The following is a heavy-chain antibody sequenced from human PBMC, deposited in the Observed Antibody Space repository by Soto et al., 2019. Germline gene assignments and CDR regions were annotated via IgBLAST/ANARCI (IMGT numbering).Heavy chain of an antibody. Sequence: PGGSLRLSCAASGFTFSSYAMHWVRQAPGKGLEWVAVISYDGSNKYYADSVKGRFTISRDNSKNTLYLQMNSLRAEDTAVYYCANSDSRLEYYYYGMDVWGQGTTVTVSS. CDR2: ISYDGSNK. V-gene: IGHV3-30-3*01. J-gene: IGHJ6*02. D-gene: IGHD3-22*01. CDR3: ANSDSRLEYYYYGMDV. CDR1: GFTFSSYA.